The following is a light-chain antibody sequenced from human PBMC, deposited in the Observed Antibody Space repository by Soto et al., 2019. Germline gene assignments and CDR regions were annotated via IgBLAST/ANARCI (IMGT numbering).Light chain of an antibody. CDR3: QQYDNLPPIT. J-gene: IGKJ5*01. Sequence: DIQMTQSQSSFSASVGDRVTITGKSSQVISNYLNWNQQKPGKALKRLLYDASNLETGVPSRLSGSGSGTDFTFTISSLQPEDIATYYCQQYDNLPPITFGQGTRLEIK. CDR2: DAS. V-gene: IGKV1-33*01. CDR1: QVISNY.